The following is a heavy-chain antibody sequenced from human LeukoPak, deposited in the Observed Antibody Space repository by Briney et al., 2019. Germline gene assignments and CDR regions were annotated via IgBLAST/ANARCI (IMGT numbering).Heavy chain of an antibody. CDR3: AGEPHGNYHTPGDY. J-gene: IGHJ4*02. D-gene: IGHD1-7*01. CDR2: ISSSSITI. V-gene: IGHV3-48*04. Sequence: PGGSLRLSCAASGFTFSTYSMNWVRQAPGKGLEWISYISSSSITIYYADSVKDRFTISRDNAKNSLFLQMNSLRSEDTAVYYCAGEPHGNYHTPGDYWGQGILVTVSS. CDR1: GFTFSTYS.